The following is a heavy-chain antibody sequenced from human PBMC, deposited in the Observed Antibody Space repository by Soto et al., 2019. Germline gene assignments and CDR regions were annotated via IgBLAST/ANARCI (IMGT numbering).Heavy chain of an antibody. CDR3: AIAAGMGFDP. J-gene: IGHJ5*02. CDR2: IYYSGST. D-gene: IGHD6-13*01. V-gene: IGHV4-59*08. Sequence: SETLSLTCTVSGGSISSYYWSWIRQPPGKGLEWIGYIYYSGSTNYNPSLKSRVTISVDTSKNQFSLKLSSVTAADTAVYYCAIAAGMGFDPWGQGTLVTVSS. CDR1: GGSISSYY.